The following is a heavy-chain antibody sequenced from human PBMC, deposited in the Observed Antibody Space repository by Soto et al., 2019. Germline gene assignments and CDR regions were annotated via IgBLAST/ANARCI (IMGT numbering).Heavy chain of an antibody. V-gene: IGHV3-30*19. D-gene: IGHD3-16*01. CDR1: GFRFKSFV. CDR3: ARWGTTGEFDL. J-gene: IGHJ4*02. CDR2: TSYDGNNK. Sequence: ESGGGVVQPGTSLRLSCAASGFRFKSFVMHWVRQAPGKGLEWVAFTSYDGNNKDYGDSVKGRFTVSRDNSQNTLHLQMDFLRLEDTALYYCARWGTTGEFDLWGQGTLVSVSS.